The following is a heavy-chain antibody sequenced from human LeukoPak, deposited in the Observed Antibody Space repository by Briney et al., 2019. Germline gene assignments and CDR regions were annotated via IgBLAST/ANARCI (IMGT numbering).Heavy chain of an antibody. V-gene: IGHV1-69*05. J-gene: IGHJ5*02. CDR1: GGTFSSYA. CDR2: IIPIFGTA. Sequence: ASVKVSCKXSGGTFSSYAISWVRQAPRQGLEWMGRIIPIFGTANYAQKFQGRVTITTDESTSTAYMELSSLRSEDTAVYYCAREGEAAAGTESPTINWFDPWGQGTLVTVSS. D-gene: IGHD6-13*01. CDR3: AREGEAAAGTESPTINWFDP.